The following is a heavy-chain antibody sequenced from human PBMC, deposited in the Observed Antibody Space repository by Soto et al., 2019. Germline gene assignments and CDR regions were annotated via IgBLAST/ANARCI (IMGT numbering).Heavy chain of an antibody. V-gene: IGHV4-31*03. CDR3: AREDNNESFFDS. Sequence: QVQLQESGPGLVKPSQTLSLTCSVSGGYISSGGNYWSWIRQHPGKGLEWIGFIYYTGHTKYNAALKSRVNISGDMSQNQFSLTLTSVTAADTAVYYCAREDNNESFFDSWGPGILVTVSS. CDR2: IYYTGHT. J-gene: IGHJ4*02. D-gene: IGHD2-8*01. CDR1: GGYISSGGNY.